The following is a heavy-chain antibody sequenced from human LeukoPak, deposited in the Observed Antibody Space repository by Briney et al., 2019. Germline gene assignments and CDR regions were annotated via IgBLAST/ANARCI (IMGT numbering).Heavy chain of an antibody. J-gene: IGHJ6*03. Sequence: GGSLRLSCAASGFTFSSYAMSWVRQAPGKGLEWVSTITGSGGSTYYADSAKGRFTISRDNAKNSLYLQMNSLRAEDTAVYYCAKDGSYYYYMDVWGKGTTVTISS. CDR2: ITGSGGST. V-gene: IGHV3-23*01. CDR3: AKDGSYYYYMDV. D-gene: IGHD1-26*01. CDR1: GFTFSSYA.